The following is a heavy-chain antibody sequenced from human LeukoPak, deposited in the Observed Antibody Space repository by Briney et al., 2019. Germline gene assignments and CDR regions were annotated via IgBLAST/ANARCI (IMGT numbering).Heavy chain of an antibody. J-gene: IGHJ6*02. D-gene: IGHD2-2*01. Sequence: GASVKVSCTASGYTFTSYAMNWVRQAPGQGLEWMGWINTNTGNPTYAQGFTGRFVFSLDTSVSTAYLQTSSLKAEDTAVYYCATVLVVPDAPADYYYYGMDVWGQGTTVTVSS. CDR3: ATVLVVPDAPADYYYYGMDV. CDR1: GYTFTSYA. V-gene: IGHV7-4-1*02. CDR2: INTNTGNP.